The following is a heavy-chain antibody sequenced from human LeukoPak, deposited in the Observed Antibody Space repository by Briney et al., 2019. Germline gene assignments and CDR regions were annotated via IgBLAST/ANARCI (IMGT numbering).Heavy chain of an antibody. Sequence: GGSLRLSRAASGFTFSSYAMSWVRQAPGKGLEWVSAISGSGGSTYYADSVKGRFTISRDNSKNTLYLQMNSLRAEDTAVYYCAKTPSYYGSGSYPSDYWGQGTLVTVSS. V-gene: IGHV3-23*01. CDR1: GFTFSSYA. J-gene: IGHJ4*02. D-gene: IGHD3-10*01. CDR3: AKTPSYYGSGSYPSDY. CDR2: ISGSGGST.